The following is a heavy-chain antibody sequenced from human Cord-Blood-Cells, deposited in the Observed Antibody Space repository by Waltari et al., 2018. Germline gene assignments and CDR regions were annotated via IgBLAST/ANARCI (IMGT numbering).Heavy chain of an antibody. D-gene: IGHD6-13*01. CDR3: ARDHRVIAADY. Sequence: EVQLVESGGGLVKPGGSLRLSCAASGFTFSSYSMNWVRQAPVKGLGWVSSISSRDSYIYYADSVKGRFTIARDNAKNSLYLQMNSRRAEDTAVYYCARDHRVIAADYWGQGTLVTVSS. CDR2: ISSRDSYI. CDR1: GFTFSSYS. V-gene: IGHV3-21*01. J-gene: IGHJ4*02.